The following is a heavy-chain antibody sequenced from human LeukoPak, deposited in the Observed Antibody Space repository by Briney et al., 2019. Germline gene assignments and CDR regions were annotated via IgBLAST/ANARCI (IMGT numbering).Heavy chain of an antibody. D-gene: IGHD3-10*01. V-gene: IGHV3-30-3*01. J-gene: IGHJ4*02. CDR1: GFTFSNYA. CDR3: ARAGDYGSGSFRWRHFDY. Sequence: GGSLRLSCEASGFTFSNYALHWVRQAPGKGLEWVALTSYDGSNKYYADFVKGRFTISRDNSKNTLYLQMNSLRTEDTAVYYCARAGDYGSGSFRWRHFDYWGQGTLVTVSS. CDR2: TSYDGSNK.